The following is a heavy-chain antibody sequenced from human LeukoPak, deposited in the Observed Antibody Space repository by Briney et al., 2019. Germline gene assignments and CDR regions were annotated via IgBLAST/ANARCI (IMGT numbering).Heavy chain of an antibody. V-gene: IGHV1-18*01. CDR1: GYTFTSHG. CDR3: ARDPSNTSGWMTWFDP. CDR2: ISAYNGDT. Sequence: GASVKVSCKASGYTFTSHGISWVRQAPGQGLEWMGWISAYNGDTRFAQKLQGRVSMTTDTSTSTAYMELRSLRSDDTAVYYCARDPSNTSGWMTWFDPWGQGTLVTVSS. J-gene: IGHJ5*02. D-gene: IGHD6-19*01.